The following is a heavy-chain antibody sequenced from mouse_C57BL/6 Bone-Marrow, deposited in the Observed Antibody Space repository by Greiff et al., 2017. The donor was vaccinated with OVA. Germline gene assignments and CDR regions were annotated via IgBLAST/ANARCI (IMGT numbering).Heavy chain of an antibody. CDR3: ARDETWRGDY. CDR1: GYTFTSYG. CDR2: IYIGNGYT. J-gene: IGHJ4*01. Sequence: VQLKESGAELVRPGSSVKMSCKTSGYTFTSYGINWVKQRPGQGLEWIGYIYIGNGYTDYNEKFKGKATLTSDTSTSTAYMQLSSLTSEDSAIYFCARDETWRGDYWGQGTAVTVSS. V-gene: IGHV1-58*01.